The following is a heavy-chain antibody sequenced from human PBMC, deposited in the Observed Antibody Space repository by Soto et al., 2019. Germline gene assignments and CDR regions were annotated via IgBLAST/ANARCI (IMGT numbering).Heavy chain of an antibody. CDR1: GGSISSSSYY. Sequence: PPDTLSLTCTVSGGSISSSSYYWGWIRQPPGKGLEWIGSIYYSGSTYYNPSLKSRVTISVDTSKNQFSLKLSSVTAADTAVYYCARPSTMYYDFWSGYSYWFDPWGQGTLVTVSS. V-gene: IGHV4-39*01. CDR2: IYYSGST. CDR3: ARPSTMYYDFWSGYSYWFDP. J-gene: IGHJ5*02. D-gene: IGHD3-3*01.